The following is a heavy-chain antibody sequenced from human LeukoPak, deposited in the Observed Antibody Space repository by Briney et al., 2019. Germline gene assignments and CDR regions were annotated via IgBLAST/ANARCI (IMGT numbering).Heavy chain of an antibody. Sequence: PSETLSLTCTVSGGSISSSSYYWGWIRQPPGKGLEWIGSIYYSGSTYYNPSLKSRVTISVDTSKNQFSLKLSSVTAADTAVYYCARDVRGYWQWLASNNWFDPWGQGTLVTVSS. CDR2: IYYSGST. D-gene: IGHD6-19*01. J-gene: IGHJ5*02. V-gene: IGHV4-39*07. CDR1: GGSISSSSYY. CDR3: ARDVRGYWQWLASNNWFDP.